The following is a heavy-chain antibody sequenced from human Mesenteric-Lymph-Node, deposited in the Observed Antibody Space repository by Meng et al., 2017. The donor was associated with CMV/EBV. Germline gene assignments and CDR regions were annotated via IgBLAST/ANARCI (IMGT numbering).Heavy chain of an antibody. CDR2: IRYDGGTI. D-gene: IGHD2-15*01. CDR3: AKAEYCSSSSCPTRGWVDP. Sequence: GESLKISCAASGFTFSSYGMHWVRQAPGKGLEWVAYIRYDGGTIYYADSVKGRFAISRDTSTNTLYLQMDSLRLEDTAVYYCAKAEYCSSSSCPTRGWVDPWGQGTQVTVSS. J-gene: IGHJ5*02. CDR1: GFTFSSYG. V-gene: IGHV3-30*02.